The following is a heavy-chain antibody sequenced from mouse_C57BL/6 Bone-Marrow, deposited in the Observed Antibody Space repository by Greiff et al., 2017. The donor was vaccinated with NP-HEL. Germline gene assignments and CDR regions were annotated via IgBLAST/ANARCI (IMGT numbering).Heavy chain of an antibody. V-gene: IGHV2-2*01. D-gene: IGHD3-2*02. CDR3: AREKISGYLFAY. J-gene: IGHJ3*01. CDR2: IWSGGST. Sequence: VKLVESGPGLVQPSQSLSITCTVSGFSLTSYGVHWVRQSPGKGLEWLGVIWSGGSTDYNAAFISRLSISKDNSKSQVFFKMNSLQADDTAIYYCAREKISGYLFAYWGQGTLVTVSA. CDR1: GFSLTSYG.